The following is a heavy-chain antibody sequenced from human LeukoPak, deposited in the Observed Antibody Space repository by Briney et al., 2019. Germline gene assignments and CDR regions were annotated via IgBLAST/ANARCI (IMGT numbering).Heavy chain of an antibody. Sequence: PSQTLSLTCTVSGGSISSGDYYWSWIRQPPGKGLEWIGSIYYSGSTYYNPSLKSRVTISVDTSKNQFSLKLSSVTAADTAVYYCARHPSALRQQLVPPVDYWGQGTLVTVSS. CDR2: IYYSGST. CDR1: GGSISSGDYY. D-gene: IGHD6-13*01. J-gene: IGHJ4*02. CDR3: ARHPSALRQQLVPPVDY. V-gene: IGHV4-39*01.